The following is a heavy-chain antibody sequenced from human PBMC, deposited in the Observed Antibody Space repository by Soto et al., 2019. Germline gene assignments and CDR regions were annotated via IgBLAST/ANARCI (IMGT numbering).Heavy chain of an antibody. D-gene: IGHD2-2*01. V-gene: IGHV3-15*01. CDR1: GFTFSNAW. J-gene: IGHJ4*02. Sequence: EVQLVESGGGLVKPGGSLRLFCAASGFTFSNAWMSWVRQAPGKGLEWVGRIKSKTDGGTTDYAAPVKGRFTISRDDSKNTLYLQMNSLKTEDTAVYYCTTGKGSSTSNSYFDYWGQGTLVTVSS. CDR3: TTGKGSSTSNSYFDY. CDR2: IKSKTDGGTT.